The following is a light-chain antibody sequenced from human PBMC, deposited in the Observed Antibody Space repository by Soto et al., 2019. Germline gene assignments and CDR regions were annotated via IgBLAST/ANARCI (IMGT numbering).Light chain of an antibody. CDR2: GAS. J-gene: IGKJ2*01. V-gene: IGKV3-15*01. CDR3: QQYIDWPPYT. CDR1: HTVSRS. Sequence: EVVLRLSPATLSVSPGERATLSCRASHTVSRSLAWYQQRPGQAPRLLIYGASTRATGVSDRFSGSGSGTDFPLTVSRLQSEDFAIYYCQQYIDWPPYTFGQGTKVDIK.